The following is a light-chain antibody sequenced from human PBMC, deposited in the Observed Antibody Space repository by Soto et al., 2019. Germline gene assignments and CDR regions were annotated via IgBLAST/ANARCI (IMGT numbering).Light chain of an antibody. CDR1: QSVSSN. CDR2: GAS. CDR3: QKYLSALWT. J-gene: IGKJ1*01. Sequence: EIVMTQSPATLSMSPGERATLSCRASQSVSSNLAWYQQKPGQAPRLLIYGASTRATGIPARFSGSGSGTDFTLTISSLQPEDVATYYCQKYLSALWTFGQGTKVDIK. V-gene: IGKV3-15*01.